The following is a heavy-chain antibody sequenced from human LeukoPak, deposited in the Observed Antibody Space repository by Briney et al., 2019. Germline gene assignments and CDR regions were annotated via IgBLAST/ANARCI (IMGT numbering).Heavy chain of an antibody. CDR1: GYTFTSYD. CDR2: MNPNSGNT. Sequence: ASVKVSCKASGYTFTSYDINWVRQAPGQGLEWMGWMNPNSGNTGYAQKFQGRVTMTRNTSISTAYMELSSLRSEDTAVYYCARGAHYDFWSGSYMDVWGQGTTVTVSS. D-gene: IGHD3-3*01. CDR3: ARGAHYDFWSGSYMDV. J-gene: IGHJ6*02. V-gene: IGHV1-8*01.